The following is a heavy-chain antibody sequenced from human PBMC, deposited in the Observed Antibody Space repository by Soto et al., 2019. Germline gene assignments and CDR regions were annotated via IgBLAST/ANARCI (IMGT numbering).Heavy chain of an antibody. CDR3: ATGDTSSPPTVQIWFDP. D-gene: IGHD6-13*01. CDR2: IYYSGST. Sequence: PSETLSLTCTVSGGSISSSSYYWGWIRQPPGKGLEWIGSIYYSGSTYYNPSLKSRVTISVDTSKNQFSLKLSSVTAADTAVYYCATGDTSSPPTVQIWFDPWGQGILVTVSS. V-gene: IGHV4-39*07. CDR1: GGSISSSSYY. J-gene: IGHJ5*02.